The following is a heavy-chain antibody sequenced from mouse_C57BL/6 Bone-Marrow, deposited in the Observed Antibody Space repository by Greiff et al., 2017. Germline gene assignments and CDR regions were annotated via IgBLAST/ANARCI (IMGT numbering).Heavy chain of an antibody. D-gene: IGHD1-1*01. CDR3: ARRYYYGSSYGYWYFDV. CDR1: GYTFTTYP. J-gene: IGHJ1*03. V-gene: IGHV1-47*01. CDR2: FHPYKDDT. Sequence: QVQLQQSGAELVKPGASVKMSCKASGYTFTTYPIEWMKQNHGKSLEWIGNFHPYKDDTKYNEKFKGKATLTVEKSSSTVYLELSRLTSDDSAVYYCARRYYYGSSYGYWYFDVWGTGTTVTVSS.